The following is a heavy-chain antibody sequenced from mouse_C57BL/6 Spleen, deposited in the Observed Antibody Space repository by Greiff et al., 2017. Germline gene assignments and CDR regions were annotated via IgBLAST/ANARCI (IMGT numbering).Heavy chain of an antibody. V-gene: IGHV1-42*01. J-gene: IGHJ3*01. Sequence: EVKLQQSGPELVKPGASVKISCKASGYSFTGYYMNWVKQSPEKSLEWIGEINPSTGGTTYNQKFKAKATLTVDKSSSTAYMQLKSLTSEDSAVYYCARGGYGNSAWFAYWGQGTLVTASA. D-gene: IGHD2-10*02. CDR3: ARGGYGNSAWFAY. CDR2: INPSTGGT. CDR1: GYSFTGYY.